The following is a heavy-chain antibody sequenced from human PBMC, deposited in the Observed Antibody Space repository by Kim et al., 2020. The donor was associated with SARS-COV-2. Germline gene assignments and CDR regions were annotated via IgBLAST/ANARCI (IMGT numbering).Heavy chain of an antibody. Sequence: ADSVKGRFTISRDNSKDTVYLQMTSLRADDTAVYYCVKSVGEYYYYYGLDVWGQGTTVTVSS. D-gene: IGHD3-10*01. J-gene: IGHJ6*02. V-gene: IGHV3-23*01. CDR3: VKSVGEYYYYYGLDV.